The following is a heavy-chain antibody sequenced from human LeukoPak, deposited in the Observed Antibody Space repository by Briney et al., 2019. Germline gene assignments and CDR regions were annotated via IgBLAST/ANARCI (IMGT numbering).Heavy chain of an antibody. CDR3: ASNLGAYSGYDKGAPDFDY. J-gene: IGHJ4*02. Sequence: ASVKVSCEVSGYTLTELSMHWVRQAPGKGLEWMGGFDPEDGETIYAQKFQGRVTMTEDTSTDTAYMELSSLRSEDTAVYYCASNLGAYSGYDKGAPDFDYWGQGTLVTVSS. CDR2: FDPEDGET. CDR1: GYTLTELS. V-gene: IGHV1-24*01. D-gene: IGHD5-12*01.